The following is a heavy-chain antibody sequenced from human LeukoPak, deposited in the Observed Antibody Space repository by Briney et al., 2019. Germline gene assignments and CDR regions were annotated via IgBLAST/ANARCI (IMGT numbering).Heavy chain of an antibody. CDR2: IYTSGST. CDR1: GGSISSYD. J-gene: IGHJ4*02. V-gene: IGHV4-4*07. D-gene: IGHD3-10*01. CDR3: ARDSYGSGSLERFDY. Sequence: SETLSLTCTVSGGSISSYDWSWIRQPAGEGLEWIGRIYTSGSTNYNPSLKSRVTISVDKSKNQFSLKLSSVTDADTAVYYCARDSYGSGSLERFDYWGQGTLVTVSS.